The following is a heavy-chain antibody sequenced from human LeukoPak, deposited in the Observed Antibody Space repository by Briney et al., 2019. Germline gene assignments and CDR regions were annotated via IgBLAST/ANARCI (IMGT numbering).Heavy chain of an antibody. CDR3: SKGHADSSGYYYFDS. V-gene: IGHV3-23*01. CDR1: GFNYSFYA. D-gene: IGHD3-22*01. Sequence: GGSVSLLCGACGFNYSFYAMLGLRQATGEALEWVSAIIRSGHSPHYADSEKGRFTSSSDNYKNTLDLQINSLRAQDPAVHCCSKGHADSSGYYYFDSWGQGTLLSV. CDR2: IIRSGHSP. J-gene: IGHJ4*02.